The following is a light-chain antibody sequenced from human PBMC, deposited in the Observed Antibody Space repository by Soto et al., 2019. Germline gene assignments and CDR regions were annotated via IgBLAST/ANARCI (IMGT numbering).Light chain of an antibody. J-gene: IGKJ1*01. Sequence: EKLMTQSPATLSVSPGERATLSCRASQSVRSNLAWYQQKPGQPPRLLIYDASTRATGIPSRFSGSGSGTEFTLTISSLKSEDFAVYYCQQYDNWPRTFGQGTKVEMK. V-gene: IGKV3-15*01. CDR2: DAS. CDR1: QSVRSN. CDR3: QQYDNWPRT.